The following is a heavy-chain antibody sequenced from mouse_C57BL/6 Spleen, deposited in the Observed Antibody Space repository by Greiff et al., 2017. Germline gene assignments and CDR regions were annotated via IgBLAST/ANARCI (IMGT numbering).Heavy chain of an antibody. Sequence: VQLQQPGAELVKPGASVKLSCKASGYTFTSYWMHWVKQRPGQGLEWIGMIHPNSGSTNYNEKFKSKATLTVDKSSSTAYMQLSSLTSEDSAVYYCAKIYYYGSSYGYFDYWGQGTTLTVSS. CDR1: GYTFTSYW. CDR3: AKIYYYGSSYGYFDY. D-gene: IGHD1-1*01. J-gene: IGHJ2*01. CDR2: IHPNSGST. V-gene: IGHV1-64*01.